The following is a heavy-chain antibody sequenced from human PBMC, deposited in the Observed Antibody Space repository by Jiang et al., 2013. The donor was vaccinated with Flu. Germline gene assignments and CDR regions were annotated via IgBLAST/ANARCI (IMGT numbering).Heavy chain of an antibody. J-gene: IGHJ4*02. CDR3: ARRKYFYGSGTFDY. D-gene: IGHD3-10*01. CDR2: IYSTGSA. CDR1: GGDY. V-gene: IGHV4-31*02. Sequence: GGDYWSWIRRHPGKGLEWIGYIYSTGSAYYNPSLKSRVTMSVDTSNNQFSLKMSSVTAADTAVYYCARRKYFYGSGTFDYWGQGTLVTVSS.